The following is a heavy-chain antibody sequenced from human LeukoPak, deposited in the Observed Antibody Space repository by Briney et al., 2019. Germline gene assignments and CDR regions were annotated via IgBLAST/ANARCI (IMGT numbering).Heavy chain of an antibody. Sequence: SETLSLTCTVSGGSISSTIYYWGWIRQPPGKGLEWIGSIDYSGCTYYNPSLKSRVTISVDTSKNQFSLNLSSVTAADTAVYYCARSERYSGGWYFYFDYWGQGTLVTVSS. D-gene: IGHD6-19*01. CDR2: IDYSGCT. J-gene: IGHJ4*02. CDR3: ARSERYSGGWYFYFDY. CDR1: GGSISSTIYY. V-gene: IGHV4-39*01.